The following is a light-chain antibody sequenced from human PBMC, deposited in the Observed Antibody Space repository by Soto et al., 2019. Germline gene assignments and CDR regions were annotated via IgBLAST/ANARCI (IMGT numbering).Light chain of an antibody. CDR1: SSDVGGYNF. Sequence: QSVLTQPRSVSGSPGQSVTVSCTGTSSDVGGYNFVSWYQQHPGKAPKLMIYDVSKRPSGVSDRSSGSKSGNTASLTISGLQAEDEAVYFCCSYAGTYVYVFGTGTKVNV. V-gene: IGLV2-11*01. J-gene: IGLJ1*01. CDR2: DVS. CDR3: CSYAGTYVYV.